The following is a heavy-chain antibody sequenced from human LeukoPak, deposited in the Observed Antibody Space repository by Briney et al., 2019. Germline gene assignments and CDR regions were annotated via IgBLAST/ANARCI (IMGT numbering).Heavy chain of an antibody. V-gene: IGHV3-13*01. J-gene: IGHJ4*02. Sequence: GGSLRLSCAASGFTFSSYDMHWVRQPTGKGLEWVSAIDTDGDTYYPGAVKGRFTISRENAKNSLYLQMNNLRVGDTAVYFCARVDFRSGYPDSWGQGALVTVSS. CDR2: IDTDGDT. D-gene: IGHD3-3*01. CDR3: ARVDFRSGYPDS. CDR1: GFTFSSYD.